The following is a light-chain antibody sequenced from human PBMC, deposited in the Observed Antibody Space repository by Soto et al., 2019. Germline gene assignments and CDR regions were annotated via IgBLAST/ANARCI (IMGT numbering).Light chain of an antibody. CDR2: DVT. CDR3: SSFTSSGTRAVV. V-gene: IGLV2-14*01. Sequence: QSALTQPASVSGSPGQSITISCTGTSSDVGGYNYVSWYQQHPGKAPKLMIYDVTNRPSGVSNRFSGSKSGNTASLTISGLQAEDEAEYYCSSFTSSGTRAVVFGGGTKLTVL. J-gene: IGLJ2*01. CDR1: SSDVGGYNY.